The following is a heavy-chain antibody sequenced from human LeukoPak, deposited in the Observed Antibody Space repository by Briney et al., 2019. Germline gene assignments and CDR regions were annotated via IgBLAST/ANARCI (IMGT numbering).Heavy chain of an antibody. J-gene: IGHJ4*02. V-gene: IGHV3-30*18. D-gene: IGHD4-17*01. CDR3: AKEVRYGDYGLDY. CDR2: ISYDGSNK. CDR1: GFTFSSYG. Sequence: GGSLRLSCAASGFTFSSYGMHWVRQAPGKGLEWAAVISYDGSNKYYADSVKGRFTISRDNSKNTLYLQMNSLRAEDTALYYCAKEVRYGDYGLDYWGQGTLVTVSS.